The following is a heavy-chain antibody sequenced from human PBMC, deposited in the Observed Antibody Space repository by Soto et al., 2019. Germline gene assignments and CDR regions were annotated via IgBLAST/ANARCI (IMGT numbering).Heavy chain of an antibody. V-gene: IGHV6-1*01. J-gene: IGHJ3*02. CDR1: GDSVSSNSAA. CDR2: TYYRSKWYN. Sequence: SQTLSLTCAISGDSVSSNSAAWNWIRQSPSRGLEWLGRTYYRSKWYNDYAVSVKSRITINPDTSKNQFSLQLNSVTPEDTAVYYCAIGLCTNGVCYWDAFDIWGQGTMVTVSS. CDR3: AIGLCTNGVCYWDAFDI. D-gene: IGHD2-8*01.